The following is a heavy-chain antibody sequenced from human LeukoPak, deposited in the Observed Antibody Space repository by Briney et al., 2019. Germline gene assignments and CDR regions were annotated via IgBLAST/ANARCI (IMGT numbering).Heavy chain of an antibody. D-gene: IGHD3-3*01. CDR2: ISGSAGST. Sequence: PGGSLRLSCAASGFTFTTYAMSWVRQAPGKGLEWVSAISGSAGSTYSADSVKGRFTISRDNSKNTLYLQINSLRAEDTAVYYCAIRCDFGSGFLYRGQGDLFSVSS. J-gene: IGHJ1*01. CDR3: AIRCDFGSGFLY. V-gene: IGHV3-23*01. CDR1: GFTFTTYA.